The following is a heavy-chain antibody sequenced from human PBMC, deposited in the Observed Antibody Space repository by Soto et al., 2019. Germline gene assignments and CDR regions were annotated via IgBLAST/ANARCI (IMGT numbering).Heavy chain of an antibody. CDR2: ISSSSSYI. J-gene: IGHJ3*02. Sequence: SGGSLKLSSAASGFTFSSYSMNWVRQAPGKGLEWVSSISSSSSYIYYADSVKGRFTISRDNAKNSLYLQMNSLRAEDTAVYYCASSDLIVATICDAFDIWGQGTMVTVSS. D-gene: IGHD5-12*01. V-gene: IGHV3-21*01. CDR3: ASSDLIVATICDAFDI. CDR1: GFTFSSYS.